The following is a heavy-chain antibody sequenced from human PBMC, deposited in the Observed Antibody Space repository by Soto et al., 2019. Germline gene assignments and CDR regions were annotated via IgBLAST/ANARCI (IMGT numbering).Heavy chain of an antibody. CDR2: ISGSGGST. V-gene: IGHV3-23*01. J-gene: IGHJ6*02. Sequence: PGGSLRLSCAASGFTFSSYAMSWVRQAPGKGLEWVSAISGSGGSTYYADSVKGRFTISRDNSKNTLYLQMNSLRAEDTAVYYCAKVNGAGDTVMNYGMDVWGQGTTVTVSS. D-gene: IGHD3-16*01. CDR3: AKVNGAGDTVMNYGMDV. CDR1: GFTFSSYA.